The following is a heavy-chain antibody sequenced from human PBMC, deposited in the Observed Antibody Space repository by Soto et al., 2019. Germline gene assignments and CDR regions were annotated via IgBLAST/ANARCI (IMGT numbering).Heavy chain of an antibody. CDR2: ISYDGSNK. CDR1: GFTFSSYG. CDR3: AKGTYYYDSSGYSNFDY. D-gene: IGHD3-22*01. J-gene: IGHJ4*02. Sequence: RRLSCAASGFTFSSYGMHWVRQAPGKGLEWVAVISYDGSNKYYADSVKGRFTISRDNSKNTLYLQMNSLRAEDTAVYYCAKGTYYYDSSGYSNFDYWGQGTLVTVSS. V-gene: IGHV3-30*18.